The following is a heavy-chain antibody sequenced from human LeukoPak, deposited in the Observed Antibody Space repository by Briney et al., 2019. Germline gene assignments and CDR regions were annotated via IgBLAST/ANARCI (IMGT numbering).Heavy chain of an antibody. CDR3: ARDPWGGDIVVPAAIHDP. CDR2: INPHSGGT. Sequence: GASVKVSCKASGYTFTDYYIHWVRQAPGQGLEWMGRINPHSGGTNYAQKFQGRVTVTRDTSINTAYMELSRLRSDDTAVYYCARDPWGGDIVVPAAIHDPWGQGSLVTVSS. V-gene: IGHV1-2*06. J-gene: IGHJ5*02. D-gene: IGHD2-2*01. CDR1: GYTFTDYY.